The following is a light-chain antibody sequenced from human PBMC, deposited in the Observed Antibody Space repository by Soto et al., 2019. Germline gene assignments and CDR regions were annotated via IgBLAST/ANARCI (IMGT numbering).Light chain of an antibody. V-gene: IGKV1-9*01. J-gene: IGKJ5*01. Sequence: DIQLTQSPSFLSASVGDRVTITCRASQGISNYLAWYHQKPGKAPKLLIHTASTLQSGVPSRFSGSGSGTEFTLTITHLQPADFATYTCQQRHSYPIPFGQGTRLETK. CDR1: QGISNY. CDR2: TAS. CDR3: QQRHSYPIP.